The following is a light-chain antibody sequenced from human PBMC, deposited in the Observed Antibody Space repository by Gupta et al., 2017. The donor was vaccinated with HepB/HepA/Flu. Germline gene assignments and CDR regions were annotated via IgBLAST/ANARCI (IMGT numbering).Light chain of an antibody. J-gene: IGKJ5*01. CDR3: QQYGSSPVT. CDR1: QSVNDY. Sequence: VLTKYPDNLSLSPGERATLSCRASQSVNDYLAWYQQKPGQAPRLLIYGASSRATGIPNRFSGSGSGTDFTLTISRLEPEDFAVYYCQQYGSSPVTFGQGTRLEI. V-gene: IGKV3-20*01. CDR2: GAS.